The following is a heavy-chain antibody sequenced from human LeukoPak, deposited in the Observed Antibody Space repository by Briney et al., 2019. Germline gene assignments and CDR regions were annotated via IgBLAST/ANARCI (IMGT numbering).Heavy chain of an antibody. CDR2: ISYDGSNK. V-gene: IGHV3-30*18. J-gene: IGHJ4*02. CDR1: GFAFSSYG. Sequence: GGSLRLSCAASGFAFSSYGMHWVRQAPGKGLEWVAVISYDGSNKYYADSVRGRFTISRDNSKNTLYLQMNSLRAEDTAVYYCAKGDIGVYGDYLDYWGQGTLVTVSS. CDR3: AKGDIGVYGDYLDY. D-gene: IGHD4-17*01.